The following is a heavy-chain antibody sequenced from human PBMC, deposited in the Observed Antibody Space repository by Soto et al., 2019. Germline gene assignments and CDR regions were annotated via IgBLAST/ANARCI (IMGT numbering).Heavy chain of an antibody. CDR3: AREGALKPFSS. CDR1: GFSFFSYS. CDR2: ISSTSSQI. J-gene: IGHJ5*02. Sequence: PGGSLRLSCRASGFSFFSYSLNWVRQAPGKGLEWIASISSTSSQIYYADSVKGRFTISRDNAKNSVYLQMDSLRVEDTAVYYCAREGALKPFSSWGQGALVTVSS. V-gene: IGHV3-21*01.